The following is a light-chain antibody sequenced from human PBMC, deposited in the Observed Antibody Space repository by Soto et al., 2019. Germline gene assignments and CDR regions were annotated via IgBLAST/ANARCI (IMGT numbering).Light chain of an antibody. J-gene: IGKJ4*01. CDR2: GAS. CDR3: QQVHDYPIT. V-gene: IGKV1-9*01. CDR1: QDISSY. Sequence: DIQLTQSPSFLSASLLDRVTVTCRSSQDISSYLAWYQQKPGKAPKILIYGASTLQSGVPPRFGGSGSGTAFTLTISSLQPEDSATYFCQQVHDYPITFGGGTKVDI.